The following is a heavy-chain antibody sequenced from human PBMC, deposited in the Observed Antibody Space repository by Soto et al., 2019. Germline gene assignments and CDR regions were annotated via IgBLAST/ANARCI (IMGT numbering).Heavy chain of an antibody. Sequence: ASVKVSCKASGYTFTGYYIHWVLQAPGQGLEWMGWINPNSGGTNYAQKFKGRVTMTRDTSISTAYMQLSRLRSDDTAVYYCARGQGIAGAGTEEDHKDYWGQGTLVTVSS. J-gene: IGHJ4*02. CDR2: INPNSGGT. V-gene: IGHV1-2*02. CDR1: GYTFTGYY. D-gene: IGHD6-19*01. CDR3: ARGQGIAGAGTEEDHKDY.